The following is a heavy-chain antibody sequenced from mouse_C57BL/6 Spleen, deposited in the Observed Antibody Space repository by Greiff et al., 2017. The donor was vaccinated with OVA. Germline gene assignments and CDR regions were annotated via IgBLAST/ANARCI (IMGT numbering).Heavy chain of an antibody. J-gene: IGHJ3*01. CDR1: GYAFTNYL. CDR2: INPGSGGT. CDR3: ARGAYDGPFAY. D-gene: IGHD2-3*01. Sequence: QVQLQQSGAELVRPGTSVKVSCKASGYAFTNYLIEWVKQRPGQGLKWIGVINPGSGGTNYNEKFKGKATLTADKSSSTAYMQLSSLTSEDSAVYFCARGAYDGPFAYWGQGTLVTVSA. V-gene: IGHV1-54*01.